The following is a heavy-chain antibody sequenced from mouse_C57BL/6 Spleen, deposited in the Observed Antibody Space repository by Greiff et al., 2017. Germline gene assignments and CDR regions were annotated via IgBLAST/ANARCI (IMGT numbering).Heavy chain of an antibody. J-gene: IGHJ1*03. CDR2: INPNYGTN. CDR1: GYSFTDYN. CDR3: ARNDYGSSYWYFDV. Sequence: VQLKQSGPELVKPGASVKISCKASGYSFTDYNMNWVKQSNGKSLEWLGVINPNYGTNSYNQKFKGKATLTVDQSYSTAYMQLNSLTSEDSAVYYCARNDYGSSYWYFDVWGTGTTVTVAS. V-gene: IGHV1-39*01. D-gene: IGHD1-1*01.